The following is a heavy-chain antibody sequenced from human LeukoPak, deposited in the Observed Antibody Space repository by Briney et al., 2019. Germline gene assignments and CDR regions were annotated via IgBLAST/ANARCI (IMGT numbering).Heavy chain of an antibody. CDR1: GFTFSSYA. CDR2: ISDSGGST. J-gene: IGHJ4*02. CDR3: AKNLLTYCGGDCYSDY. V-gene: IGHV3-23*01. D-gene: IGHD2-21*02. Sequence: PGGSLRLSCAASGFTFSSYAMSWVRQAPGKGLEWVSAISDSGGSTYYADSVKGRFTMPRDNSKNTLYLQMNSLRAEDSAVYYCAKNLLTYCGGDCYSDYWGQGTLVTVSS.